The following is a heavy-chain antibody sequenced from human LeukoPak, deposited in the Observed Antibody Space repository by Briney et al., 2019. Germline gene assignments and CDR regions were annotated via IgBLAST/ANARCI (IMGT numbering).Heavy chain of an antibody. J-gene: IGHJ4*02. V-gene: IGHV1-2*02. Sequence: ASVKVSCKASGYTFTGYYMHWVRQAPGQGLEWMGWINPNSGGTNYAQKFQGRVTMTRNTSISTAYMELSSLRSEDTAVYYCAITPSQYYDFWSGSYDWGQGTLVTVSS. D-gene: IGHD3-3*01. CDR1: GYTFTGYY. CDR3: AITPSQYYDFWSGSYD. CDR2: INPNSGGT.